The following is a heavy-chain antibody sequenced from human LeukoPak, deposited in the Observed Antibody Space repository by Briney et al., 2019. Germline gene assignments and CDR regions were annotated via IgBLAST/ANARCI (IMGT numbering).Heavy chain of an antibody. CDR3: ARDSSMDYGSGSPFYYGMDV. D-gene: IGHD3-10*01. CDR2: IYYSGST. V-gene: IGHV4-59*01. Sequence: SETLSLTCTVSGGSISSYYWSWIRQPPGKGLEWIGYIYYSGSTNYNPSLRSRVTISVDTSKNQFSLKLSSVTAADTAVYYCARDSSMDYGSGSPFYYGMDVWGQGTTVTVSS. J-gene: IGHJ6*02. CDR1: GGSISSYY.